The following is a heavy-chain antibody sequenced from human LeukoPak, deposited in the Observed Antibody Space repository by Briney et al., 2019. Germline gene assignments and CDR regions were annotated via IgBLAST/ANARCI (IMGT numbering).Heavy chain of an antibody. D-gene: IGHD2-2*02. Sequence: AGGALRLSCAASGFTFSSYWMSVVRQAPGKGLEWGANINQDGSEKYYVDSVKGGFTISTDNAKNSLYLQLNSLRAEDTAVYYCARRYCSSTSCYTRGRMDVWGKGTTVTVSS. CDR2: INQDGSEK. CDR3: ARRYCSSTSCYTRGRMDV. V-gene: IGHV3-7*01. J-gene: IGHJ6*04. CDR1: GFTFSSYW.